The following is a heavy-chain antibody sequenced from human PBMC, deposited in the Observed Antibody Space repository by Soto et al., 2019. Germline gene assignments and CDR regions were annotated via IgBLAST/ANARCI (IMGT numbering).Heavy chain of an antibody. V-gene: IGHV4-38-2*01. CDR3: ARTFDYYGMDV. J-gene: IGHJ6*02. Sequence: SETLSLTCAVSGYSIGSGYYWAWIRQSPGEGLEWIGSIYHAGSVYYNPSLNGRVALSMDTSKNHFSLKLTSVTAADTAVYYCARTFDYYGMDVWGQVTTVTVSS. CDR1: GYSIGSGYY. CDR2: IYHAGSV.